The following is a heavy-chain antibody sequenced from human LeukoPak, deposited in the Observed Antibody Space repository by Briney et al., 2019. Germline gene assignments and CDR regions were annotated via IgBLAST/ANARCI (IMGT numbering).Heavy chain of an antibody. V-gene: IGHV4-59*01. CDR3: ARRSGDDAFDI. D-gene: IGHD7-27*01. CDR1: GGSLSSYY. J-gene: IGHJ3*02. Sequence: KPSETLSLTCTVSGGSLSSYYWSLVRQPPGKGLEWIGYIYYSGSTNYNPSLKSRVTISVDTSKNQFSLKLSSVTAADTAVYYCARRSGDDAFDIWGQGTMVTVSS. CDR2: IYYSGST.